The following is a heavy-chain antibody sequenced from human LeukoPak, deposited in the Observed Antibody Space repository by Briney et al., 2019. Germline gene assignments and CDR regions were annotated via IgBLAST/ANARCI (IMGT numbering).Heavy chain of an antibody. D-gene: IGHD1-14*01. Sequence: SETLSLTCTVSGGSISSNYWSWIRQPPGKGQEWIGYIYFSGSTNYNPSLKSRVTISVDTSKNQFSLKLSSVTAADTAVYYCARSQAPGDFDYWGQGTLVTVSS. J-gene: IGHJ4*02. CDR2: IYFSGST. CDR1: GGSISSNY. V-gene: IGHV4-59*01. CDR3: ARSQAPGDFDY.